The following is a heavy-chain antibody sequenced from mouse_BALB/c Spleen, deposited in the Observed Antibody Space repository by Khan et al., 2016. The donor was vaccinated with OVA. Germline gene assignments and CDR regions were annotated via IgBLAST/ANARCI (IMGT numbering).Heavy chain of an antibody. CDR2: ISYDGNN. Sequence: EVQLQESGPGLVKPSQSLSLTCSVTGYSITSGYFWYLIRQSPGNKLEWRGYISYDGNNNYNPSLKNRISITLETSMNKVFLKLNSLTTEDTSRYYCAREEDGSSYPGCLDYWGQGTVVTVSA. D-gene: IGHD1-1*01. CDR1: GYSITSGYF. CDR3: AREEDGSSYPGCLDY. V-gene: IGHV3-6*02. J-gene: IGHJ3*01.